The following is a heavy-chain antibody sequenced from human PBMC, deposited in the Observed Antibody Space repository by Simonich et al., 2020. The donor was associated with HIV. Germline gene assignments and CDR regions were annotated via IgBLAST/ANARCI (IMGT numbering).Heavy chain of an antibody. CDR1: GGSISSDY. V-gene: IGHV4-59*04. CDR3: AGVTGWAEY. Sequence: QVQLQESGPGLVKPSETLSLRCTVSGGSISSDYWSWIRQPPGKGLEWIAKINNRGSIYHNPSLKSRVTISVDTAKSQFSLKLNSVTAADTAVYYCAGVTGWAEYWGQGTLVTVSS. D-gene: IGHD7-27*01. CDR2: INNRGSI. J-gene: IGHJ4*02.